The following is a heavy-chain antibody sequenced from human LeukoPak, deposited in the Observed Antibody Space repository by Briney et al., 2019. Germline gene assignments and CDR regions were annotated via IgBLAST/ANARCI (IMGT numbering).Heavy chain of an antibody. CDR1: GGTFSSYA. D-gene: IGHD3-9*01. J-gene: IGHJ5*02. V-gene: IGHV1-69*04. CDR2: IIPILGIA. CDR3: ASGDILTGPGPNWFDP. Sequence: SVKVSCKASGGTFSSYAISWVRQAPGQGLEWMGRIIPILGIANYAQKFQGRVTITADKSTSTAYMELSSLRSDDTAVYYCASGDILTGPGPNWFDPWGQGTLVTVSS.